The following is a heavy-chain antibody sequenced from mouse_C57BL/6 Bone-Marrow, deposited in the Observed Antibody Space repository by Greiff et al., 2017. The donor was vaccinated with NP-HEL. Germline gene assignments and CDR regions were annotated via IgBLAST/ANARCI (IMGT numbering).Heavy chain of an antibody. J-gene: IGHJ2*01. Sequence: EVQVVESGGDLVKPGGSLKLSCAASGFTFSSYGMSWVRQTPDKRLEWVATISSGGSYTYYPDSVKGRFTISRDNAKNTLYLQMSSLKSEDTAMYYCARGYYFDYWGQGTTLTVSS. CDR3: ARGYYFDY. CDR1: GFTFSSYG. V-gene: IGHV5-6*01. CDR2: ISSGGSYT.